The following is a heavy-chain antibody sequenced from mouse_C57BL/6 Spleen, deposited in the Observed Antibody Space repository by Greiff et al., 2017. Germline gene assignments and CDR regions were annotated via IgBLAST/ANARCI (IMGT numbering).Heavy chain of an antibody. CDR2: IHPNNGST. CDR3: AREEYYNCDGYAMDY. J-gene: IGHJ4*01. V-gene: IGHV1-64*01. CDR1: GYTFTSYW. Sequence: VQLQQPGAELVKPGASVKLSCKASGYTFTSYWMHWVKQRPGQGLEWIGMIHPNNGSTNYNEKFKSKAKLTVDKSSSTAYMQLSSLTSEDSAVYYYAREEYYNCDGYAMDYWGQGTSVTVSS. D-gene: IGHD2-12*01.